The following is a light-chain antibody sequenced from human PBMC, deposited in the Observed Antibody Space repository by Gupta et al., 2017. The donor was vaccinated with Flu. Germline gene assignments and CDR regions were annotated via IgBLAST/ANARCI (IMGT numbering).Light chain of an antibody. Sequence: QSALTQPASVSGSPGQSIPISCTGTSSDVGSYNLVSWYQQHPGKAPKLMIYEGSKRPSGVSNRFSVSKSGNTASLTISGLQADDDADYYCCSYAGSSTWVFGGGTKLTVL. V-gene: IGLV2-23*01. CDR2: EGS. CDR3: CSYAGSSTWV. CDR1: SSDVGSYNL. J-gene: IGLJ3*02.